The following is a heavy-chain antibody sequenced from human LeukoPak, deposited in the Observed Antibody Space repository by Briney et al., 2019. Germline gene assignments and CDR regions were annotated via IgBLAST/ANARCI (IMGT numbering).Heavy chain of an antibody. D-gene: IGHD2-15*01. Sequence: SETLSLTCTVSGYSISSSNWWGWVRQPPGKGLECIGEIHHSGTTNYNPSLRSRVTISVDKAKNQFSLKLNSVTAADTAVYYCARAFLVGYSPEEYFFDYWGQGNLVTVSS. V-gene: IGHV4-4*02. CDR1: GYSISSSNW. J-gene: IGHJ4*02. CDR2: IHHSGTT. CDR3: ARAFLVGYSPEEYFFDY.